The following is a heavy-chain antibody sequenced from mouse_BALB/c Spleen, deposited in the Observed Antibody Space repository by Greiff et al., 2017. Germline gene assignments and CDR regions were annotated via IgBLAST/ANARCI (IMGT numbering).Heavy chain of an antibody. CDR1: GYSITSGYY. V-gene: IGHV3-6*02. CDR3: ARLLRLYYFDY. Sequence: ESGPGLVKPSQSLSLTCSVTGYSITSGYYWNWIRQFPGNKLEWMGYISYDGSNNYNPSLKNRISITRDTSKNQFFLKLNSVTTEDTATYYCARLLRLYYFDYWGQGTTLTVSS. J-gene: IGHJ2*01. D-gene: IGHD1-2*01. CDR2: ISYDGSN.